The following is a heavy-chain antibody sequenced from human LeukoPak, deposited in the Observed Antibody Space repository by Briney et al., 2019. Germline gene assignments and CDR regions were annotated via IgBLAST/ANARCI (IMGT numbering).Heavy chain of an antibody. D-gene: IGHD6-6*01. V-gene: IGHV1-69*13. CDR2: IIPILGTA. CDR3: ARGGGEYSSSSPFDY. CDR1: GDTFSSYT. J-gene: IGHJ4*02. Sequence: SVKVSCKASGDTFSSYTINWVRQAPGQGLEWMGGIIPILGTANYAQKFQGRVTITADGSTSTAYMALSSLRSEDTAVYYCARGGGEYSSSSPFDYWGQGTLVTVSS.